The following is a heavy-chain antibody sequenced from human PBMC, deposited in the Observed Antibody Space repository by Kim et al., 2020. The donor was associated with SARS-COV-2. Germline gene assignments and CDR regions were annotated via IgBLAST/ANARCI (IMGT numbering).Heavy chain of an antibody. J-gene: IGHJ4*02. Sequence: ASVKVSCKASGYTFTSYGISWVRQAPGQGLEWMGWISAYNGNTNYAQKLQGRVTMTTDTSTSTAYMELRSLRSDDTAVYYCARDNAFPVALRAGIYFDYWGQGTLVTVSS. V-gene: IGHV1-18*01. CDR1: GYTFTSYG. CDR3: ARDNAFPVALRAGIYFDY. CDR2: ISAYNGNT. D-gene: IGHD2-15*01.